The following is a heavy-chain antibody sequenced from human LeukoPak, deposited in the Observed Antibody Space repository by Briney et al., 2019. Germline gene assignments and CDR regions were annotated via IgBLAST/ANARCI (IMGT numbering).Heavy chain of an antibody. CDR2: IKEDGSEK. J-gene: IGHJ4*02. CDR1: GFTSSDYR. V-gene: IGHV3-7*01. D-gene: IGHD6-13*01. CDR3: ARDTIAAGD. Sequence: GGSLRLSCAVSGFTSSDYRMGWVRQAPGKGLEWVANIKEDGSEKYYVDSAKSRFAISRDNAKSSLYLQMNSLRVEDTAVYYCARDTIAAGDWGQGTLVTVSS.